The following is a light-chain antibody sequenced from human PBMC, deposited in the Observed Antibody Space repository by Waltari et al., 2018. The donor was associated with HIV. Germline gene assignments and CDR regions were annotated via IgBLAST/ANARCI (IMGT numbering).Light chain of an antibody. CDR3: QQRSNWPPLT. CDR1: QSVNDY. CDR2: DVS. V-gene: IGKV3-11*01. Sequence: DIVLTQSQATLSLSPGDRATLSCRASQSVNDYIAWYQHKPGQAPRLLIYDVSSRATGIPARFSGSRSGTDFTLTISSLEPEDFAVYYCQQRSNWPPLTFGGGTKVEIK. J-gene: IGKJ4*01.